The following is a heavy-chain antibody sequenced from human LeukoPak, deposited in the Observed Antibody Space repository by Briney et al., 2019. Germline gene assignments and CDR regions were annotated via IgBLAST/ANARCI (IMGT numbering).Heavy chain of an antibody. CDR3: AKFRILSAFDI. CDR2: IHPGDSDT. V-gene: IGHV5-51*01. D-gene: IGHD2-15*01. Sequence: GESLKISCKGSGYSFTTYFIGWVRQMPGKGLEWMGIIHPGDSDTRYSPSFQGQVTISADKSISTANLQWSSLKASDTAMYYCAKFRILSAFDIWGQGTMVTVSS. CDR1: GYSFTTYF. J-gene: IGHJ3*02.